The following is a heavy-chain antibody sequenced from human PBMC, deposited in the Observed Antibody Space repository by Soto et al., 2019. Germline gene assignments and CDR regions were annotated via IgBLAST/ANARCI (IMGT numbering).Heavy chain of an antibody. V-gene: IGHV4-39*01. CDR3: ARPGHYYGMDV. CDR2: IYYSGST. CDR1: GGSISSSSYY. Sequence: NPSETLSLTCTVSGGSISSSSYYWGWIRQPPGKGLEWIGSIYYSGSTYYNPSLKSRVTISVDTSKNQFSLKLSSVTAADTAVYYCARPGHYYGMDVWGQGTTVTVSS. D-gene: IGHD7-27*01. J-gene: IGHJ6*02.